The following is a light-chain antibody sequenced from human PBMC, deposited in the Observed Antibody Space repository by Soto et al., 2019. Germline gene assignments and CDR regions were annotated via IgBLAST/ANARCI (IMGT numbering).Light chain of an antibody. CDR3: QQYGTSPIT. J-gene: IGKJ5*01. V-gene: IGKV3-20*01. CDR1: QTVSSY. CDR2: GAS. Sequence: ENGLTQSPGTLSLSPGERATLSCRASQTVSSYLTWYQQRPGQAPRLIIYGASKRATGIPDRFSGSGSGTDFTLTISRLEPEDFALYYCQQYGTSPITFGQGTRLEIK.